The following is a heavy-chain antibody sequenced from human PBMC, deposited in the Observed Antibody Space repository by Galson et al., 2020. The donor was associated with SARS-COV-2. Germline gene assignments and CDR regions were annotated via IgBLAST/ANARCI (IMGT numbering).Heavy chain of an antibody. CDR3: ARGATIFGVVSYGMDG. D-gene: IGHD3-3*01. Sequence: SETLSLTCTVSGGSISSGGYYWSWIRQHPGKGLEWIGYIYYSGSTYYNPSLKSRVTISVDTSKNQFSLKLSSVTAADTAVYYCARGATIFGVVSYGMDGWGQGTTVTVSS. J-gene: IGHJ6*02. V-gene: IGHV4-31*03. CDR1: GGSISSGGYY. CDR2: IYYSGST.